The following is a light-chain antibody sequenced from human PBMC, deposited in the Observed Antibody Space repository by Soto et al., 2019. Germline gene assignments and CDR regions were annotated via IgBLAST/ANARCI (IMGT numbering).Light chain of an antibody. CDR3: QQYNNWPIT. V-gene: IGKV3D-15*01. CDR1: QSVSSN. J-gene: IGKJ5*01. CDR2: GAS. Sequence: EIVMTQSPATLSVSPGERATLSCRASQSVSSNLAWYQQKPGQAPRLLIYGASTRATGIPARFSGSGSGTDFTLTLSSLQSEDFAVYYCQQYNNWPITFGQGTRLEIK.